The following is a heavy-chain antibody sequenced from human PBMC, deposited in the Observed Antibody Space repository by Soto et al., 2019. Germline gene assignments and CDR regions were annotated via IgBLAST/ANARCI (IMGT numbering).Heavy chain of an antibody. D-gene: IGHD3-10*01. J-gene: IGHJ4*02. Sequence: QVQLQESGPGLVKPSGTLSLTCAVSGGSISSSNWWSWVRLPPGKGLEWIGDISHSENTNYSPSLKRRVTIXVXKXXNQFSLGLTSVTAADTAVYYCARRPYGSGSYFFDYWGQGTLVTVSS. CDR3: ARRPYGSGSYFFDY. V-gene: IGHV4-4*02. CDR2: ISHSENT. CDR1: GGSISSSNW.